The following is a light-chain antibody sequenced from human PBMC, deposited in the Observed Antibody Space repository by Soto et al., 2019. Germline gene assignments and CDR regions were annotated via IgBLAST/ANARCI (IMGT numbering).Light chain of an antibody. CDR3: SSYTSSTTLV. Sequence: QSALTQPASVSGSPGQSITISCTGTTSDVGGYDYVSWYQQHPGQAPKLMIFDVSDRPSGVSNRFSGSKSDNTASLTISGLQPEDDADYYCSSYTSSTTLVFGGGTKLAVL. CDR2: DVS. V-gene: IGLV2-14*03. J-gene: IGLJ2*01. CDR1: TSDVGGYDY.